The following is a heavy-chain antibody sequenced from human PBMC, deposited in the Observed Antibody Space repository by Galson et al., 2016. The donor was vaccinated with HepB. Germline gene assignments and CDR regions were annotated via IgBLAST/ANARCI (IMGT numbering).Heavy chain of an antibody. CDR3: ARGAGFLHDLDF. Sequence: VRQAPGQGLEWMGKISPIRGGTSYAQKFYDRVTMTTDTSTNTVYMELTNLRSEDTAVYYCARGAGFLHDLDFWGQGTLVTVSS. D-gene: IGHD2-21*01. CDR2: ISPIRGGT. V-gene: IGHV1-46*01. J-gene: IGHJ4*02.